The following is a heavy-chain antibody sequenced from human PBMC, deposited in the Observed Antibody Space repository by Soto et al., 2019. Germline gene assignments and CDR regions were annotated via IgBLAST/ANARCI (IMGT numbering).Heavy chain of an antibody. V-gene: IGHV4-39*01. CDR2: IYYSGST. CDR3: ARQGVVVVPAAWFDP. J-gene: IGHJ5*02. Sequence: PSETLSPTCTVSGGSISSSSYYWGWIRQPPGKGLEWIGSIYYSGSTYYNPSLKSRVTISVDTSKNQFSLKLSSVTAADTAVYYCARQGVVVVPAAWFDPWGQGTLVTVSS. CDR1: GGSISSSSYY. D-gene: IGHD2-2*01.